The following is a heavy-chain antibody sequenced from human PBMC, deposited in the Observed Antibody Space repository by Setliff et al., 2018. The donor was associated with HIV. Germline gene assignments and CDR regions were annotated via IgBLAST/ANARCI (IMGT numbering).Heavy chain of an antibody. CDR3: VMNGWYSLEY. CDR1: GGSITRTPYY. D-gene: IGHD6-19*01. Sequence: PSETLSLTCTVSGGSITRTPYYWGWIRQPPGKGLEWIGETHHSGSTNYDPSLKSRVTILVDKSKNEFSLKFNSVTAADTAVYYCVMNGWYSLEYWGQGMLVTVSS. V-gene: IGHV4-39*07. CDR2: THHSGST. J-gene: IGHJ4*02.